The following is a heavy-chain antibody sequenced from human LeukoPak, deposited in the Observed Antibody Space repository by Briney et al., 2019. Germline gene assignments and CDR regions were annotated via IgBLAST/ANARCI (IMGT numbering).Heavy chain of an antibody. CDR3: ATMPGDDSSGYSN. J-gene: IGHJ4*02. CDR2: IYTSGST. D-gene: IGHD3-22*01. Sequence: SETLSLTCTVSGGSISSYYWSWIQQPPGKGLEWIGYIYTSGSTNYNPSLKSRVTISVDTSKNQFSLKLSSVTAADTAVYYCATMPGDDSSGYSNWGQGTLVTVSS. CDR1: GGSISSYY. V-gene: IGHV4-4*09.